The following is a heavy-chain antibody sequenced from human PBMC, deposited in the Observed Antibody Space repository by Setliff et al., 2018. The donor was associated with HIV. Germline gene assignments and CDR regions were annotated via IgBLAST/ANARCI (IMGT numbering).Heavy chain of an antibody. J-gene: IGHJ3*02. CDR1: GGSIRSSSYF. D-gene: IGHD6-19*01. V-gene: IGHV4-39*07. CDR3: ASERIAVAGPRVAFDI. CDR2: IHYSGST. Sequence: SETLSLTCTVSGGSIRSSSYFWGWIRQPPGKGLEWIGSIHYSGSTYYNPSLKSRVTISVDTSMNPFSLKLSSVTAADTAVYYCASERIAVAGPRVAFDIWGQGTMVTVSS.